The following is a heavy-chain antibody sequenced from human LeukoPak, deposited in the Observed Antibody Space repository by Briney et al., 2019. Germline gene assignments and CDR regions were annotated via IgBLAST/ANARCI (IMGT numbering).Heavy chain of an antibody. CDR2: ITGSSSNTI. CDR3: GGYCSSTSCQFYYYYMDV. V-gene: IGHV3-48*04. J-gene: IGHJ6*03. D-gene: IGHD2-2*01. CDR1: GFTFSSYS. Sequence: GVSLRLSCAASGFTFSSYSMKWVRHARGKGLEWVSYITGSSSNTIYYADSVKGRFTISRDNAKNSLYLQMNRLRAEDTAVYYCGGYCSSTSCQFYYYYMDVWGKGTTVTVSS.